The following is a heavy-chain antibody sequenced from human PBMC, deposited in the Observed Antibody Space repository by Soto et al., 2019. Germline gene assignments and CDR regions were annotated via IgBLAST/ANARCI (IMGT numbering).Heavy chain of an antibody. Sequence: SETLSLTCIVSGGSISNYYWSWIRQPPGKGLEWIGYIYYRGSTNYNPSLKSRVTISVDTSKNQFSLKLSSVTAADTAVYYCARGGSNWNDVTDYWGQGTLVTLSS. CDR3: ARGGSNWNDVTDY. V-gene: IGHV4-59*01. J-gene: IGHJ4*02. D-gene: IGHD1-20*01. CDR1: GGSISNYY. CDR2: IYYRGST.